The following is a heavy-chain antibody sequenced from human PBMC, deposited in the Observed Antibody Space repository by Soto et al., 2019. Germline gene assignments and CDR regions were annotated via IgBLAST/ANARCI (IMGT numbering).Heavy chain of an antibody. D-gene: IGHD3-10*01. CDR2: INPNSGNI. CDR3: ARGRASGSYYLLDY. J-gene: IGHJ4*02. CDR1: GDTFTTYY. Sequence: ASVKVSCKASGDTFTTYYINWVRQATGHGLEWMGWINPNSGNIGYAQRFQGRVTMTRDTAIRTAYTEVSSLRSDDTAVYYCARGRASGSYYLLDYWGQGTLVTVSS. V-gene: IGHV1-8*01.